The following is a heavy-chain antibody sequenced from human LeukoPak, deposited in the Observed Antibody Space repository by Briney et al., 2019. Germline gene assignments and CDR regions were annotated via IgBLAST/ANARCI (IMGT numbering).Heavy chain of an antibody. V-gene: IGHV4-59*01. Sequence: SETLSLTCTVSGGSIRSYYWSWIRQPPGKGLEWIGYIYYSGSTNYNPSLKSRVTISVDTSKNQFSLKLSSVTAADTAVYYCASLPGVWSGYLDYWGQGTLVTVSS. J-gene: IGHJ4*02. CDR1: GGSIRSYY. CDR2: IYYSGST. CDR3: ASLPGVWSGYLDY. D-gene: IGHD3-3*01.